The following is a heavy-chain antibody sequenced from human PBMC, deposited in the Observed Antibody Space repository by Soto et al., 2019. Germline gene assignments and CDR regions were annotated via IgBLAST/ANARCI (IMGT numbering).Heavy chain of an antibody. Sequence: SETLSLTCTVSGGSITSGDYYWGWIRQPPGKGLEWIGSVDHSGRTYYSPPLRSRLTIFIDTSKNQFSLRLTSVTAADTAMYFCAKKGYYPSGKINLFDSWGPGTLVTVSS. J-gene: IGHJ4*02. V-gene: IGHV4-39*01. D-gene: IGHD3-10*01. CDR1: GGSITSGDYY. CDR2: VDHSGRT. CDR3: AKKGYYPSGKINLFDS.